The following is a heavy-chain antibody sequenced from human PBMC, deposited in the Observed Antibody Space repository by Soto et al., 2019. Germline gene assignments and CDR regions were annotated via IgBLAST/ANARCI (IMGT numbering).Heavy chain of an antibody. CDR1: GFTFSSYE. J-gene: IGHJ4*02. Sequence: PGGSLRLSCAASGFTFSSYEMNWVRQAPGKGLEWVSYISSSGSTIYYADSVKGRFTISRDNAKNSLYLQMSSLRAEDTAVYYCARGGWYSSGWGDYWGQGTLVTVSS. D-gene: IGHD6-19*01. V-gene: IGHV3-48*03. CDR3: ARGGWYSSGWGDY. CDR2: ISSSGSTI.